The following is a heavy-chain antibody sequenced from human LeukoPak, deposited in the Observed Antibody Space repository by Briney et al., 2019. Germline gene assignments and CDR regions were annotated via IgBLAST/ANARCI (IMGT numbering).Heavy chain of an antibody. D-gene: IGHD4-17*01. V-gene: IGHV4-34*01. J-gene: IGHJ4*02. Sequence: SETLSLTCTVSGGSISSYYWSWIRQPPGKGLEWIGEINHSGSTNYNPSLKSRVTTSVDTSKNQFSLKLSSVTAADTAVYYCSSLDGDYNAYWGQGTLVTVSS. CDR1: GGSISSYY. CDR2: INHSGST. CDR3: SSLDGDYNAY.